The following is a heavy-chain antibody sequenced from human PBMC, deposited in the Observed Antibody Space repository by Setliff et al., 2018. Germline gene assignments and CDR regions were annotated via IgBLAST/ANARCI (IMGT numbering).Heavy chain of an antibody. D-gene: IGHD3-22*01. CDR3: AREVGISGYYGRSSHNAFDI. CDR1: GGSISRYH. CDR2: IQTSGTT. Sequence: SETLSLTCTVSGGSISRYHWSWIRQPPGKGLEWIGYIQTSGTTNYNPSLKSRVTISVDTSKNQFSLNLNSVTAADTAVYYCAREVGISGYYGRSSHNAFDIWGQGTMVTVSS. V-gene: IGHV4-59*13. J-gene: IGHJ3*02.